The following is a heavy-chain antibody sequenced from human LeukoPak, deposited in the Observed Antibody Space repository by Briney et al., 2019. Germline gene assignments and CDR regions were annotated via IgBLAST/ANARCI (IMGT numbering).Heavy chain of an antibody. Sequence: GGSLRLSCAASGFTFSSYGMHWVRQAPGKGLEWVALISYDGSNKYYADSVKGRFTISRDNSKNTLYLQMNSLRAEDTAVYYCAKAPPKNYYFDYWGQGTLVTVSS. J-gene: IGHJ4*02. CDR1: GFTFSSYG. CDR2: ISYDGSNK. V-gene: IGHV3-30*18. CDR3: AKAPPKNYYFDY.